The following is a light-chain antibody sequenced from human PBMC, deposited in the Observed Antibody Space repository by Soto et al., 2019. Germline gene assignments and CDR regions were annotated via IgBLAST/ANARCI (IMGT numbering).Light chain of an antibody. CDR2: GAS. V-gene: IGKV3-15*01. CDR3: QQYNNWHPIT. CDR1: QSVSSSY. J-gene: IGKJ5*01. Sequence: EIVFTQSPGTLSLSPGERATLSCRASQSVSSSYLVWYQQKPGQAPRLILYGASTRATGIPARFSGSGSGTEFTLTISSLQSEDVAFYYCQQYNNWHPITFGQGTRLEIK.